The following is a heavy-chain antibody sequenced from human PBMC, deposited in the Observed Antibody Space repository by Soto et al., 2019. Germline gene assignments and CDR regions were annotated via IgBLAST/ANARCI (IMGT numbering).Heavy chain of an antibody. Sequence: ASVKVSCKASGYTFTSYGISWVRQAPGQGLEWMGWISAYNGNTNYAQKLQGRVTMTTDTSTSTAYMELRSLRSDDTAVYYCARWYSSGWHWAFEYWGQATLVTVCS. V-gene: IGHV1-18*01. J-gene: IGHJ4*02. CDR2: ISAYNGNT. CDR1: GYTFTSYG. D-gene: IGHD6-19*01. CDR3: ARWYSSGWHWAFEY.